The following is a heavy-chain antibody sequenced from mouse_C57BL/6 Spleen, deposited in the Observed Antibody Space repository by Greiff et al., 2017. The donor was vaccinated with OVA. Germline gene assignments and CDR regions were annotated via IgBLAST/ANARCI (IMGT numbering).Heavy chain of an antibody. CDR1: GYSITSGYY. CDR2: ISYDGSN. J-gene: IGHJ2*01. CDR3: ARGGERWDPPVDY. Sequence: EVKLMESGPGLVKPSQSLSLTCSVTGYSITSGYYWNWIRQFPGNKLEWMGYISYDGSNNYNPSLKNRISITRDTSKNQFFLKLNSVTTEDTATYYCARGGERWDPPVDYWGQGTTLTVSS. D-gene: IGHD4-1*01. V-gene: IGHV3-6*01.